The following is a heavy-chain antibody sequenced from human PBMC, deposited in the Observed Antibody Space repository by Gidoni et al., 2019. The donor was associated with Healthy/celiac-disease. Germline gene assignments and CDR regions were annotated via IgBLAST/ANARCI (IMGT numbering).Heavy chain of an antibody. CDR2: INHSGST. J-gene: IGHJ6*02. CDR1: GGSFSGYY. Sequence: QVQLQQWGAGLLKPSETLSLTCAVYGGSFSGYYWSWIRQPPGKGPEWIGEINHSGSTNYNPSLKSRVTISVDTSKNQFSLKLSSVTAADTAVYYCARGPLRQYYYYYGMDVWGQGTTVTVSS. D-gene: IGHD4-17*01. CDR3: ARGPLRQYYYYYGMDV. V-gene: IGHV4-34*01.